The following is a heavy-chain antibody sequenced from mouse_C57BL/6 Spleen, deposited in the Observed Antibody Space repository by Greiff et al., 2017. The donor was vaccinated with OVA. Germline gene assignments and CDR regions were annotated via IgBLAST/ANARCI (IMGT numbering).Heavy chain of an antibody. CDR2: INPNNGGT. CDR3: AKEIKGFDY. Sequence: EVQLQQSGPELVKPGASVKISCKASGYTFTDYYMNWVQQSHGKSLEWIGDINPNNGGTSYNQKFKGKATLTVDKSASTAYMELRSLTSEDSAGYYCAKEIKGFDYWGQGTTLTVSA. V-gene: IGHV1-26*01. CDR1: GYTFTDYY. J-gene: IGHJ2*01.